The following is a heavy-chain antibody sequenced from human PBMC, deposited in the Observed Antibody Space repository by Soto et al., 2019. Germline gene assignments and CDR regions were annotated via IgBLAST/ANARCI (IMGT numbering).Heavy chain of an antibody. CDR2: INSDGSST. J-gene: IGHJ5*02. CDR1: GFTFSSYW. V-gene: IGHV3-74*01. CDR3: ARARGGYSLEFDP. D-gene: IGHD5-18*01. Sequence: GGSLRLSCAASGFTFSSYWMHWVRQAPGKGLVWVSRINSDGSSTSYADSVKGRFTISRDNAKNTLYLQMNSLRAEDTAVYYCARARGGYSLEFDPWGQGTLVTVSS.